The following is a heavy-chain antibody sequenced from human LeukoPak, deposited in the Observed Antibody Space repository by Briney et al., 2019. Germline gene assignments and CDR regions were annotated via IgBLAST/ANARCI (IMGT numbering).Heavy chain of an antibody. CDR3: ARDMDSGPDFFDY. CDR2: INPHSGGT. J-gene: IGHJ4*02. CDR1: GYTFTSYY. V-gene: IGHV1-2*02. Sequence: ASVTVSFKASGYTFTSYYMHWVRQAPGQGLEWMGWINPHSGGTDHAQKFQGRVTMTRDTSISTAYMELSRLRSDDTAVYYCARDMDSGPDFFDYWGRGTLVTVSS. D-gene: IGHD1-26*01.